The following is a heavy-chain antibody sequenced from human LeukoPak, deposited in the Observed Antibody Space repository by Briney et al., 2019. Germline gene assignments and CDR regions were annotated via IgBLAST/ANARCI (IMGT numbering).Heavy chain of an antibody. V-gene: IGHV3-30*04. Sequence: GGSLRLSCAASGFTFSNYAMHWVRQAPGKGLEWVAVISYDGSNKYYADSVKGRFTISRDNSKNTLYLQMNSLRAEDTAVYYCARDESDSSGWCGGFDYWGQGTLVTVSS. CDR1: GFTFSNYA. CDR2: ISYDGSNK. D-gene: IGHD6-19*01. J-gene: IGHJ4*02. CDR3: ARDESDSSGWCGGFDY.